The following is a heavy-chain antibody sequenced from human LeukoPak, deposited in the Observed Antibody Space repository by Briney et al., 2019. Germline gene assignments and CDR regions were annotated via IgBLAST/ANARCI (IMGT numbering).Heavy chain of an antibody. CDR2: IYYSGST. Sequence: PSQTLSLTCTVSGGSISSGGYYWSWIRQHPGKGLEWIGYIYYSGSTYYNPSLKSRVTISVDTSKNQFSLKLSSVTAADTAVYYCARDRDSSGYLLLDPWGQGTLVTVS. D-gene: IGHD3-22*01. CDR1: GGSISSGGYY. J-gene: IGHJ5*02. V-gene: IGHV4-31*03. CDR3: ARDRDSSGYLLLDP.